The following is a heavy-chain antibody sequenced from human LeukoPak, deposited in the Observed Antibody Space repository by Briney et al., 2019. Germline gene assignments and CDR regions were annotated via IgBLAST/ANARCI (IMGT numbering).Heavy chain of an antibody. CDR3: ARHREWELLPFDY. CDR2: IYYSGST. V-gene: IGHV4-39*01. CDR1: GGSISSSSYY. J-gene: IGHJ4*02. Sequence: PSETLSLTCTVSGGSISSSSYYWGWIRQPPGKGLEWIGSIYYSGSTYYNPSLKSRVTISVDTSKNQFSLKLSSVTAADTAVYYCARHREWELLPFDYWGQGTLVTVSS. D-gene: IGHD1-26*01.